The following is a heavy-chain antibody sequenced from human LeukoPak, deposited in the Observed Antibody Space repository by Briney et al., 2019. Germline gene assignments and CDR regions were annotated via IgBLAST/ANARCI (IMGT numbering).Heavy chain of an antibody. CDR1: GFTFSSYW. CDR2: INSDGSST. J-gene: IGHJ4*02. Sequence: PGGSLRLSCAASGFTFSSYWMHWVRQAPGKGLVWVSRINSDGSSTSYADSVKGRFTISRDNAKNTLYLQMNSLRAEDTAVYYCAKPYDYGDYAFDYWGQGTLVTVSS. CDR3: AKPYDYGDYAFDY. V-gene: IGHV3-74*01. D-gene: IGHD4-17*01.